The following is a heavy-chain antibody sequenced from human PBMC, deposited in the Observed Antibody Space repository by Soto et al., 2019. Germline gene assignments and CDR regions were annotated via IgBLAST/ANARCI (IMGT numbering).Heavy chain of an antibody. CDR1: GFTFSSYA. V-gene: IGHV3-30-3*01. CDR3: ARINYAEDY. Sequence: TGGSLRLSCAASGFTFSSYAMHWVRQAPGKGLEWVAVISYDGSNKYYADSVKGRFTISRDNSKNTLYLQMNSLRAEDTAVYYCARINYAEDYWGQGTLVTVSS. CDR2: ISYDGSNK. J-gene: IGHJ4*02. D-gene: IGHD4-17*01.